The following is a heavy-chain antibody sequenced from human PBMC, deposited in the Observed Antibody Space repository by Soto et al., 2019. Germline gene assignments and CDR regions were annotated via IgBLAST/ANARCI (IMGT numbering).Heavy chain of an antibody. V-gene: IGHV1-18*04. J-gene: IGHJ4*02. CDR2: ISAYNGNT. Sequence: ASVKVSCKASGYTFTSYGISWVRQAPGRGLEWMGWISAYNGNTNYAQKLQGRVTMTTDTSTSTAYMELRSLRSDDTAVYYCVRVYYDFWSGYFDYWGQGTLVTVSS. D-gene: IGHD3-3*01. CDR3: VRVYYDFWSGYFDY. CDR1: GYTFTSYG.